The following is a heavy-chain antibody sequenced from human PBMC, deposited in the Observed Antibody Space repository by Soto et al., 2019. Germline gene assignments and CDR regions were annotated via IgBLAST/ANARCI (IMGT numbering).Heavy chain of an antibody. Sequence: PGGSLRLSCAASGFTFSSYAMSWVRQAPGKGLEWVSAISGSGGSTYYADSVKGRFTISRDNSKNTLYLQMNSLRAEDTAVYYCAKDAWEPWKIGYYYYGMDVWGQGTTVTVSS. V-gene: IGHV3-23*01. J-gene: IGHJ6*02. CDR1: GFTFSSYA. D-gene: IGHD1-26*01. CDR3: AKDAWEPWKIGYYYYGMDV. CDR2: ISGSGGST.